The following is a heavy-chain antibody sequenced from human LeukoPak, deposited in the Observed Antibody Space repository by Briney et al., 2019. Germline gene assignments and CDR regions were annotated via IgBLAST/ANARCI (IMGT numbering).Heavy chain of an antibody. CDR1: RFTYSFSNYV. J-gene: IGHJ4*02. V-gene: IGHV3-23*01. CDR2: INGYGDST. CDR3: AKDLRF. Sequence: PGGSLRLSCAASRFTYSFSNYVMSWVRQAPGKGLEWVSGINGYGDSTNYADSVKGRFTISRDNSKNTLYLQMNSLRVEDTALYFCAKDLRFWGQGTLVTVSS.